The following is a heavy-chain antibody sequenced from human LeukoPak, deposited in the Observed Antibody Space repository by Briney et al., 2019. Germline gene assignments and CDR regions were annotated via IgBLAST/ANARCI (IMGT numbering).Heavy chain of an antibody. V-gene: IGHV1-18*01. D-gene: IGHD4-17*01. CDR1: RYTFTSYV. J-gene: IGHJ6*03. Sequence: GASVKVSCKASRYTFTSYVISWVRQAPGQGLEWMGWISAYNGNRNYAQKLQGRVTMTTDTSTSTAYMELRSLRSDDTAVYYCARGVDYGDYLYYYYMDVWGKGTTVTVSS. CDR3: ARGVDYGDYLYYYYMDV. CDR2: ISAYNGNR.